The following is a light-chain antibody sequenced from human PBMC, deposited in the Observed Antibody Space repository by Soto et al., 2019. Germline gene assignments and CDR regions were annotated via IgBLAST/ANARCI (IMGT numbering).Light chain of an antibody. CDR3: YSYAGSYTLV. Sequence: QSVLTQPPSVSGSPGQSVTISCTGTTSDVGGYNYVSWFQQHPGEAPKLMIYDVSKRPSGVPDRFSGSKSGNTASLTISGLQAEDEADYYCYSYAGSYTLVFGGGTQLTVL. J-gene: IGLJ2*01. CDR1: TSDVGGYNY. V-gene: IGLV2-11*01. CDR2: DVS.